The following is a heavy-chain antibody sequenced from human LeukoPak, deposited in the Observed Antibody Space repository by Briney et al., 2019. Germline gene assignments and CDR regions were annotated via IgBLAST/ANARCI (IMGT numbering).Heavy chain of an antibody. Sequence: SETLSLTCTVSGVSISSYYWSWIRQPAGKGLEWIGRIYTSGSTDYNPSLKSRVTMSVDTSKNQFSLKLSSVTAADTAVYYCARGGTAMDKNYYYYYMDVWGKGTTVTVSS. CDR3: ARGGTAMDKNYYYYYMDV. D-gene: IGHD5-18*01. CDR2: IYTSGST. CDR1: GVSISSYY. V-gene: IGHV4-4*07. J-gene: IGHJ6*03.